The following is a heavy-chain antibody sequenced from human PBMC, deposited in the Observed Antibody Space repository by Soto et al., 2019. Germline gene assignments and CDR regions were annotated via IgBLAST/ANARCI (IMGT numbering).Heavy chain of an antibody. V-gene: IGHV1-69*04. CDR2: IIPILGIA. CDR3: ARDIPLLYYDILTGEHYFAY. CDR1: GGTFSSYT. D-gene: IGHD3-9*01. J-gene: IGHJ4*02. Sequence: SVKVSCKASGGTFSSYTISWVRQAPGQGLEWMGRIIPILGIANYAQKFQGRVTITADKSTSTAYMELSSLRSEDTAVYYCARDIPLLYYDILTGEHYFAYWGQGTLVTVSS.